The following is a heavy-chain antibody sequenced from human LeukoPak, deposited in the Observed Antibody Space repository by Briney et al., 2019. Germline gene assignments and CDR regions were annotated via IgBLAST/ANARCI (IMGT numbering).Heavy chain of an antibody. CDR3: AKDQKNYYDNTGLDY. V-gene: IGHV3-23*01. J-gene: IGHJ4*02. Sequence: GGSLRLSCAASGFTFSSYAMSWVRQAPGKGLEWVSAISGSSGSAGSTYYADSVKGRFTISRDNSKNTLYLQMNSLRAEDTALYYCAKDQKNYYDNTGLDYWGQGTLVTVSS. D-gene: IGHD3-22*01. CDR2: ISGSSGSAGST. CDR1: GFTFSSYA.